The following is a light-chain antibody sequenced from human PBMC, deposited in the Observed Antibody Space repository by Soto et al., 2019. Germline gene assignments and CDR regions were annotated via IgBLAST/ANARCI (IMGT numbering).Light chain of an antibody. CDR2: EVS. CDR3: NSYTSRSTYL. Sequence: QSALAQPASVSGSPGQSITISCTGTTSDVGNYNYVSWYQHHPGQAPKLMIYEVSNRPSGVSNRFSGSKSGNTASLTISGLQAEDEADYYCNSYTSRSTYLFGSGTKSPS. J-gene: IGLJ1*01. V-gene: IGLV2-14*01. CDR1: TSDVGNYNY.